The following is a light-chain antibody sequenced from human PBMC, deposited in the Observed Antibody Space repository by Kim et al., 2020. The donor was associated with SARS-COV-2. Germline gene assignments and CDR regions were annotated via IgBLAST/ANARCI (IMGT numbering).Light chain of an antibody. CDR3: AAWDDSLSAWV. CDR1: SSNIGTNY. J-gene: IGLJ3*02. CDR2: SNN. V-gene: IGLV1-47*02. Sequence: QSVLTQPPSASGTPGQTVTISCSGSSSNIGTNYAYWYQQLPGTAPKLLMYSNNQRPSGVPDRFSGSKSGTFASLAISGLRSEDETDYYCAAWDDSLSAWVFGGGTKLTVL.